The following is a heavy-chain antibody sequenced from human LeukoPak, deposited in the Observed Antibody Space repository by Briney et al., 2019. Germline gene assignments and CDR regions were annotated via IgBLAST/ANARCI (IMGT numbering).Heavy chain of an antibody. CDR3: ARGMIAAAGTGVDY. Sequence: GASVKVSCKASGYTFTSYDINWVRQATGQGFEWMGWMNPNSGNTGYAQKFQDRVTMTRNTSISTAYMELSSLRSEDTAVYYCARGMIAAAGTGVDYWGQGTLVTVSS. D-gene: IGHD6-13*01. CDR2: MNPNSGNT. J-gene: IGHJ4*02. CDR1: GYTFTSYD. V-gene: IGHV1-8*01.